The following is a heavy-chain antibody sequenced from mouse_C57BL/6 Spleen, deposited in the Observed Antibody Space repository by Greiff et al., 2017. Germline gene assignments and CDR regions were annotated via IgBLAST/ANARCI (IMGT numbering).Heavy chain of an antibody. CDR2: LYPGSGNT. V-gene: IGHV1-66*01. J-gene: IGHJ4*01. CDR1: GYSFTSYY. D-gene: IGHD2-2*01. CDR3: ARATMVTTGGPYAMDD. Sequence: VKLQESGPELVKPGASVKISCKASGYSFTSYYIHWVKQRPGQGLEWIGWLYPGSGNTKYNEKFKGKATLTADTYSSTAYMQISILTSEDSEVSYCARATMVTTGGPYAMDDWGQGTSVTVSS.